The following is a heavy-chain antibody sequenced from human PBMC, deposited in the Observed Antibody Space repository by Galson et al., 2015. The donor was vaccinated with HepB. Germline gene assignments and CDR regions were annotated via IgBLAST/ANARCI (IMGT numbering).Heavy chain of an antibody. CDR1: GYTFSGYY. V-gene: IGHV1-2*02. J-gene: IGHJ4*02. CDR2: INPYSGVT. Sequence: SVKVSCKASGYTFSGYYMHWVRQAPGQGLEWMGWINPYSGVTNYAQKFQGRVTMTRDTSIFTAYMELSRLRSDDTAVYYCARDRCSGGSCYPADDWGQGTLVTVSS. CDR3: ARDRCSGGSCYPADD. D-gene: IGHD2-15*01.